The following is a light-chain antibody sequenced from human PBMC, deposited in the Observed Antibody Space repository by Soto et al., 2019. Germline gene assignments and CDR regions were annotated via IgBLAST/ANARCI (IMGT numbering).Light chain of an antibody. J-gene: IGKJ1*01. V-gene: IGKV1-5*03. CDR1: QSISSW. CDR3: QQYNSYSRT. CDR2: KAS. Sequence: DIQMTQSPSTLSASVGDRVTITCRASQSISSWLAWYQQKPGKAPKLLIYKASSLESGVPSRFSGSGSGTKFTLSISCLQPDDFATYYCQQYNSYSRTFGQGTKV.